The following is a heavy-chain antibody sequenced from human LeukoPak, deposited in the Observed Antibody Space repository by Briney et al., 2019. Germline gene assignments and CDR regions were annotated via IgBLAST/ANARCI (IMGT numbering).Heavy chain of an antibody. CDR1: GVSISSTSNQ. D-gene: IGHD3-10*01. CDR2: IYYSGNT. V-gene: IGHV4-39*07. J-gene: IGHJ6*03. Sequence: SETLSLTCTVSGVSISSTSNQWGWIRQPPGKGLEWIGSIYYSGNTHYNPSLRSRVTKSVDTSKNQFSLRLRSVTAADTAVYYCARAINGVIILYYFYYMDVWGKGTTVTISS. CDR3: ARAINGVIILYYFYYMDV.